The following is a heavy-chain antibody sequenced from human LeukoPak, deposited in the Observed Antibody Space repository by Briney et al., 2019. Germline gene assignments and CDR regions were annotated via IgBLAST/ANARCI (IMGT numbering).Heavy chain of an antibody. CDR1: GFTFSDYY. Sequence: PGGSLRLSCAASGFTFSDYYMSWIRQAPGKGLEWVSYISSSGSTIYYADSVKGRFTISRDNAKNSLYLQMNSLRAEDTAVYYCASAKAHDCGGDCYSPYWGQGTLVTVSS. D-gene: IGHD2-21*02. CDR2: ISSSGSTI. CDR3: ASAKAHDCGGDCYSPY. J-gene: IGHJ4*02. V-gene: IGHV3-11*01.